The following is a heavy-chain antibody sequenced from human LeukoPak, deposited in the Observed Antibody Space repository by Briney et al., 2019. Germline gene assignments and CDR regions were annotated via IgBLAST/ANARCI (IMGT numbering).Heavy chain of an antibody. CDR1: GFTFSSYS. V-gene: IGHV3-21*01. J-gene: IGHJ4*02. CDR2: NSSSSSYI. D-gene: IGHD2-15*01. Sequence: GGSLRLSCAASGFTFSSYSMNWVRQAPGKGLEWVSSNSSSSSYIYYADSVKGRFTISRDNAKNSLYLQMNSLRAEDTAVYYCATLGYCSGGSCYLGDYWGQGTLVTVSS. CDR3: ATLGYCSGGSCYLGDY.